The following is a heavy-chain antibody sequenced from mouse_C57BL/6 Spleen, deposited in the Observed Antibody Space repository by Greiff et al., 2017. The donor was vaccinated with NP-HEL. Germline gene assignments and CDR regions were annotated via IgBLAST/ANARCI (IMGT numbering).Heavy chain of an antibody. CDR2: ISDGCSYT. CDR1: GFTFSSYA. Sequence: EVKLVESGGGLVKPGGSLKLSCAASGFTFSSYAMSWVRQTPEKRLEWVATISDGCSYTYYPDNVKGRFTISRDNAKNNLYLQMSHLKSEDTAMYYCARVYYGNYKYFDVWGTGTTVTVSS. V-gene: IGHV5-4*03. D-gene: IGHD2-1*01. J-gene: IGHJ1*03. CDR3: ARVYYGNYKYFDV.